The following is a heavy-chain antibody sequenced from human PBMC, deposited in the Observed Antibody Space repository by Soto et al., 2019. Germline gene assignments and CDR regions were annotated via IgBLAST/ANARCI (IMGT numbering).Heavy chain of an antibody. D-gene: IGHD3-10*01. CDR3: ASLDSGSYYKRVSEDY. CDR1: GGSISSSSYY. J-gene: IGHJ4*02. CDR2: IYYSGST. Sequence: QLQLQESGPGLVKPSETLSLTCTVSGGSISSSSYYWGWIRQPPGKGLEWIGSIYYSGSTYYNPSLKSRVTISVDTSKNQFSLKLSSVTAADTAVYYCASLDSGSYYKRVSEDYWGQGTLVTVSS. V-gene: IGHV4-39*01.